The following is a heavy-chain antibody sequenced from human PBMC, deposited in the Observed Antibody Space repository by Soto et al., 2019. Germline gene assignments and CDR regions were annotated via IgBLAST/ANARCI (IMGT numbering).Heavy chain of an antibody. J-gene: IGHJ5*02. D-gene: IGHD3-10*01. CDR1: GGSFSGYY. CDR2: INHSGST. V-gene: IGHV4-34*01. CDR3: ARVRAPFITMVRGGHNWFDP. Sequence: PSETLSLTCAVYGGSFSGYYWSWIRQPPGKGLEWIGEINHSGSTNYNPSLKSRVTISVDTSKNQFSLKLSSVTAADTAVYYCARVRAPFITMVRGGHNWFDPWGQGTLVTVSS.